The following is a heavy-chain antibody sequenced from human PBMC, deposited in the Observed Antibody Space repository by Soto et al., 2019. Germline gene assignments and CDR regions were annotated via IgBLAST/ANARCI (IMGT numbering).Heavy chain of an antibody. Sequence: QVQLVQSGAEVKKPGASVKVSCKASGYTFTSYDINWVRQATGQGLEWMGWMKPNSGNTGYAQKFQGRVTMTRDTSISTXXXXLSSXRSEXTGVXYXXXXXTSSGVSYFDYWGQGILVTVSS. CDR3: XXXXTSSGVSYFDY. CDR1: GYTFTSYD. CDR2: MKPNSGNT. V-gene: IGHV1-8*01. D-gene: IGHD3-10*01. J-gene: IGHJ4*02.